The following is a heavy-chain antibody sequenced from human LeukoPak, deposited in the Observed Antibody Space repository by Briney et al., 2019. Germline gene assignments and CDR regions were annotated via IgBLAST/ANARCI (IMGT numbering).Heavy chain of an antibody. J-gene: IGHJ6*03. D-gene: IGHD3-22*01. CDR1: GYTFTGDY. CDR3: ARLIDSGTSRYYMDV. V-gene: IGHV1-2*02. Sequence: ASVKVSCKAPGYTFTGDYIHWVRQAPGQGLEWMGWINPNSGASDYAQKFQGRVTMTRDTSISTAYMELSRLKSDDTAVYFCARLIDSGTSRYYMDVWGKGTTVTVSS. CDR2: INPNSGAS.